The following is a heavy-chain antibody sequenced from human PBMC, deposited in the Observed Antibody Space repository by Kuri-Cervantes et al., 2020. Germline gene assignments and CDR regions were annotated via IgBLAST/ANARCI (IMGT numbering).Heavy chain of an antibody. Sequence: SLKISCAASGFTFNDYAMQWVRQRPGRGLEWVSGISWSGATVGYADSVKGRFTISRDNAKKTLYLQMNSLRAEDTALYYCTRDWCMEFWGEGTMVTVSS. D-gene: IGHD2-8*01. CDR2: ISWSGATV. J-gene: IGHJ4*01. CDR3: TRDWCMEF. CDR1: GFTFNDYA. V-gene: IGHV3-9*01.